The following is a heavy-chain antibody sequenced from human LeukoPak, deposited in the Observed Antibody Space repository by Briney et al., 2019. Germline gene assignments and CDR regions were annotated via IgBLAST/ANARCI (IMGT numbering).Heavy chain of an antibody. CDR3: ARAPARRYFDY. V-gene: IGHV3-30-3*01. D-gene: IGHD6-6*01. J-gene: IGHJ4*02. CDR2: ISYDGSNK. Sequence: PRGSLRLSCAASGFTFSSYAMHWVRQAPGKGLEWVAVISYDGSNKYYADSVKGRFTISRDNSKNTLYLQMNSLRAEDTAVYYCARAPARRYFDYWGQGTLVTVSS. CDR1: GFTFSSYA.